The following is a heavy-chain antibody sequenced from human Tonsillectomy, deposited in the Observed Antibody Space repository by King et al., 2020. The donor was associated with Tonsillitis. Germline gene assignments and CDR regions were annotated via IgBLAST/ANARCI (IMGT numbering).Heavy chain of an antibody. CDR3: ARGRWDFPS. Sequence: VQLQESGPGLVKPSETLSLTCTVSGVSVSGYYWSWIRQPPGKGLEWMGYIFYIGSSGSTNSNPSLKSRVTISVDTSKNQVSLRVTSVTDADTAVYFCARGRWDFPSWGQGILVTVSS. CDR2: IFYIGSSGST. D-gene: IGHD1-26*01. J-gene: IGHJ5*02. CDR1: GVSVSGYY. V-gene: IGHV4-59*02.